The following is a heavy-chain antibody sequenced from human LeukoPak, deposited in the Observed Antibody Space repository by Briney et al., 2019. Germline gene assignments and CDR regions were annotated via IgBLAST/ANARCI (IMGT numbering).Heavy chain of an antibody. CDR3: AKHLNLDYDY. CDR2: ISGSGDNK. CDR1: RFMFSIYT. J-gene: IGHJ4*02. D-gene: IGHD3/OR15-3a*01. V-gene: IGHV3-23*01. Sequence: GGSLRLSCAASRFMFSIYTMSWVRQAPGKGLEWVSIISGSGDNKYHADSVKGRFTISRDNSKNTLYLQMNSLRAEDTAVYYCAKHLNLDYDYWGQGTLVTVSS.